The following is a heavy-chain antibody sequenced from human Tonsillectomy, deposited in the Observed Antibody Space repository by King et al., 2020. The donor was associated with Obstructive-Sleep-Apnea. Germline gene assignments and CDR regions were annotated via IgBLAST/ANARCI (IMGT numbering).Heavy chain of an antibody. D-gene: IGHD3-9*01. J-gene: IGHJ4*02. CDR2: INHSGST. Sequence: VQLQQWGAGLLKPSETLSLTCAVYGGSFSGYYWSWIRQPPGKGLEWIGEINHSGSTNYNPSLKSRVTISVDTSKNQFSLKLSSVTAADTAVYYCARGVSAYYYDILTGYYNTYFDYWGQGTLVTVSS. CDR1: GGSFSGYY. CDR3: ARGVSAYYYDILTGYYNTYFDY. V-gene: IGHV4-34*01.